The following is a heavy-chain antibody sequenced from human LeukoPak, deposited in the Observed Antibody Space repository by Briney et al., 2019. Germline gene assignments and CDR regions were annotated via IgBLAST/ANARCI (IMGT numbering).Heavy chain of an antibody. CDR1: GGTFSSYA. CDR2: IIPILGTA. V-gene: IGHV1-69*04. Sequence: SVKVSCKASGGTFSSYAISWVRQAPGQGLEWMGRIIPILGTANYAQKFQGRVTITADKSTSTAYMELSSLRSEDTAVYYCARHPTNYYDSSGSLGYFDYWGQGTLVTVSS. CDR3: ARHPTNYYDSSGSLGYFDY. D-gene: IGHD3-22*01. J-gene: IGHJ4*02.